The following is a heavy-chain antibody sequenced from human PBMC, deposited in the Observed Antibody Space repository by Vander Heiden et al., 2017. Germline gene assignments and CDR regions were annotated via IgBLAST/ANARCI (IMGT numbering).Heavy chain of an antibody. CDR1: GGTFSSYA. CDR3: VRDLRGNCSSTSCYAWNYYYYGMDV. D-gene: IGHD2-2*01. Sequence: QVQLVQSGAEVKKPGSSVKVSCKASGGTFSSYAIIWVRPPPGQGLEWMGGIIPIFGTANYAQKFQGRVTITADESTSTAYMELSSLRSEDTAVYYCVRDLRGNCSSTSCYAWNYYYYGMDVWGQGTTVTVSS. CDR2: IIPIFGTA. J-gene: IGHJ6*02. V-gene: IGHV1-69*01.